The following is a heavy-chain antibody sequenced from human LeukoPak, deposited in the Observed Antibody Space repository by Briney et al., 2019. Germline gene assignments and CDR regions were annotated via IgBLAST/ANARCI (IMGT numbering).Heavy chain of an antibody. CDR2: IYYSGST. D-gene: IGHD4-17*01. CDR3: ARGAAYTVTPFDY. Sequence: YIYYSGSTNYNPSLKSRVTISVDTSKNQFSLKLSSVTAADTAVYYCARGAAYTVTPFDYWGQGTLVTVSS. V-gene: IGHV4-59*08. J-gene: IGHJ4*02.